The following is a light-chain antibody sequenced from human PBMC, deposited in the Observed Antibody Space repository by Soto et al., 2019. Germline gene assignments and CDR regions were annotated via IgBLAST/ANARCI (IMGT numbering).Light chain of an antibody. V-gene: IGKV1-33*01. J-gene: IGKJ2*01. CDR2: DAF. CDR1: QDTSKF. CDR3: QQYYGLPYT. Sequence: DIQLTQSPSSLSVSVGDRVTMTCQASQDTSKFLNWYHHKPGKAPKLLIYDAFNLATGVPARFSGSGSVTHFTLTITGLQPEDVGTYYCQQYYGLPYTFGQGTKLEIK.